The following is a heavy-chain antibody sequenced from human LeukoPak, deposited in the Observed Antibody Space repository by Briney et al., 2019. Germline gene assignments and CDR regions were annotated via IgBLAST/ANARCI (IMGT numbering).Heavy chain of an antibody. J-gene: IGHJ4*02. CDR1: GFTFDDYT. CDR3: TSVGFGPYYFDN. Sequence: PGGSLRLSCAASGFTFDDYTMHWVRQSPGKGLEWVGRIKSKTDGGTTDYAAPVKGRFTISRDDSKNTLYLQMNSLKTEDTAVYYCTSVGFGPYYFDNWGQGTLVTVSS. V-gene: IGHV3-15*01. CDR2: IKSKTDGGTT. D-gene: IGHD3-10*01.